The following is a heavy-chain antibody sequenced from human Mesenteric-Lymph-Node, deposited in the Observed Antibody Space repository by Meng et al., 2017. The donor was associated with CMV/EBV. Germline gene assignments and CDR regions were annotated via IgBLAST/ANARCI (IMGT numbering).Heavy chain of an antibody. CDR2: IYYSGST. J-gene: IGHJ3*02. CDR3: ARENRGGITIFGVVQAFDI. D-gene: IGHD3-3*01. V-gene: IGHV4-59*01. Sequence: SETLSLTCTVSGGSISSYYWSWIRQPPGKGLEWIGYIYYSGSTNYNPSLKSRVTISVDTSKNQFSLKLSSVTAADTAVYHCARENRGGITIFGVVQAFDIWGQGTMVTVSS. CDR1: GGSISSYY.